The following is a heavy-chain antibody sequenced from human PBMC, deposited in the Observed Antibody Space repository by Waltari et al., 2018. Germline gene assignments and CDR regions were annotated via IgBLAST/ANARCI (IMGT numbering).Heavy chain of an antibody. Sequence: QMQLVQSGPEVKKPGTSVKVSCKASGFTFPSSAMPWVRQARGQRLEWIGWIVVGSGNTNYAQKFQERVTITRDMSTSTAYMELSSLRSEDTAVYYCAADLGYSSPFDYWGQGTLVTVSS. V-gene: IGHV1-58*02. CDR1: GFTFPSSA. J-gene: IGHJ4*02. CDR3: AADLGYSSPFDY. CDR2: IVVGSGNT. D-gene: IGHD5-18*01.